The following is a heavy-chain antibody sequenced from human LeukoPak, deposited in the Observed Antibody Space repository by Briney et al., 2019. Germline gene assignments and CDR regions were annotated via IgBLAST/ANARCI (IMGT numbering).Heavy chain of an antibody. D-gene: IGHD5-24*01. CDR3: ARVPLNRDGYNYFDY. V-gene: IGHV3-74*01. J-gene: IGHJ4*02. CDR2: INSDGSST. Sequence: PGGSLRLSCAASGFTLSSYWMHWVRQAPGKGLVGVSRINSDGSSTSYADSVKGRFTISRDNAKNTLYLQMNSLRAEDTAVYYCARVPLNRDGYNYFDYWGQGTLVTVSS. CDR1: GFTLSSYW.